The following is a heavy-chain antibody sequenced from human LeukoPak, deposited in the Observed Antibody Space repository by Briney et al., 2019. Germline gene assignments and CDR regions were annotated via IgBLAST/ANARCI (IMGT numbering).Heavy chain of an antibody. CDR1: GASISSSSSY. Sequence: SETLSLTCTVSGASISSSSSYWAWIRQPPGKGLEWIASINYSGSTYYNPSLKSRVTISVDTSKQQFSRKLSSVTAADAAVYYCARGRPAAGQYFFDYWGQGALVTVSA. CDR2: INYSGST. V-gene: IGHV4-39*01. J-gene: IGHJ4*02. CDR3: ARGRPAAGQYFFDY. D-gene: IGHD6-13*01.